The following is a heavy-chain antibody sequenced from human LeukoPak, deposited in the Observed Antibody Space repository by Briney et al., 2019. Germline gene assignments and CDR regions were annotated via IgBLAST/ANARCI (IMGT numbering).Heavy chain of an antibody. V-gene: IGHV4-34*01. CDR2: INHSGST. D-gene: IGHD3-22*01. Sequence: SETLSLTCAVYGGSLSGYYWSWIRQPPGKGMGWIAEINHSGSTNYNPSLKSRVTISVDTSKNQFSLKLSSVTAADTAVYYCARGSPYDSSGYYYMQSNFDYWGQGTLVTVSS. CDR1: GGSLSGYY. CDR3: ARGSPYDSSGYYYMQSNFDY. J-gene: IGHJ4*02.